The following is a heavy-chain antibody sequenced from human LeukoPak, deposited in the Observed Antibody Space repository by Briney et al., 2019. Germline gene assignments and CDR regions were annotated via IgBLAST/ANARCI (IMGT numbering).Heavy chain of an antibody. D-gene: IGHD3-22*01. CDR3: ARANDYYDSSGYYYWYFDL. V-gene: IGHV1-18*01. Sequence: VASVKVSCKASGYTFTSYGISWVRQAPGQGLEWMGWISDYNGNTNYAQKLQGRVTMTTDTSTSTAYMELRRLRSDDTAVYYCARANDYYDSSGYYYWYFDLWGRGTLVTVSS. CDR2: ISDYNGNT. CDR1: GYTFTSYG. J-gene: IGHJ2*01.